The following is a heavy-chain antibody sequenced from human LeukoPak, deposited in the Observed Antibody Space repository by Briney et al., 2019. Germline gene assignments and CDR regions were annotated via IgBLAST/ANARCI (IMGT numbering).Heavy chain of an antibody. D-gene: IGHD4-17*01. J-gene: IGHJ4*02. CDR3: ARDQRSYFDY. V-gene: IGHV1-69*01. CDR2: IIPMFGTA. Sequence: SVKVSFKASGGTFSSYAISWVRQAPGQGLEWMGGIIPMFGTANYAQKFQGRVTITADESTSTAYMELSSLRSEDTAVYYCARDQRSYFDYWGQGTLVTVSS. CDR1: GGTFSSYA.